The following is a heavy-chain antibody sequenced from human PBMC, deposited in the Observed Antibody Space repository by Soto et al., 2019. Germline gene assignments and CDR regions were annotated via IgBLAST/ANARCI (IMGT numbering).Heavy chain of an antibody. CDR1: GFTFSSYA. Sequence: GGSLRLSCAASGFTFSSYALSWVRQAPGKGLEWVSIIGNSGGSTFYADSVKGRCTISRDNSKNTLYLQMNNLRAEDTAVYYCAKHFDSGCPDYWGQRTLVTVSS. V-gene: IGHV3-23*01. J-gene: IGHJ4*02. D-gene: IGHD6-19*01. CDR2: IGNSGGST. CDR3: AKHFDSGCPDY.